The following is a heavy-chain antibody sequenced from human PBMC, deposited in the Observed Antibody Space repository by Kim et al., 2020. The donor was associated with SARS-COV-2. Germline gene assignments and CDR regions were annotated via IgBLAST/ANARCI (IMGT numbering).Heavy chain of an antibody. J-gene: IGHJ4*02. CDR1: GGSISSGSYY. CDR2: IYTSGST. CDR3: ARGDGLLPDFSYFDY. V-gene: IGHV4-61*02. Sequence: SETLSLTCTVSGGSISSGSYYWSWIRQPAGKGLEWIGRIYTSGSTNYNPSLKSRVTISVDTSKNQFSLKLSSVTAADTAVYYCARGDGLLPDFSYFDYWGQGTLVTVSS. D-gene: IGHD2-15*01.